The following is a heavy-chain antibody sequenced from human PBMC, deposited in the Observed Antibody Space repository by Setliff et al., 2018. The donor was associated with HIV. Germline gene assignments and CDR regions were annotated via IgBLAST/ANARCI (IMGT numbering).Heavy chain of an antibody. CDR3: ARGGSPWFRGVKEVYFDY. CDR1: GYTFTSYY. CDR2: INPSGGGT. J-gene: IGHJ4*02. Sequence: ASVKVSCKASGYTFTSYYMHWVRQAPGRGLEWMGIINPSGGGTSNAQKFQGRITLPRDTSTNTVYMELRSLRSEDTAVYYCARGGSPWFRGVKEVYFDYWGQGTLVTVSS. D-gene: IGHD3-10*01. V-gene: IGHV1-46*01.